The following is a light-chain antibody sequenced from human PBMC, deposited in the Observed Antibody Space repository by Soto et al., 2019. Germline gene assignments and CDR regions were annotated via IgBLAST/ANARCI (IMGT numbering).Light chain of an antibody. CDR1: KSVFYTSNRKNS. CDR3: QQYYSSPLT. V-gene: IGKV4-1*01. CDR2: WAS. Sequence: DIVMTHSPASLAVSLGERASLTSRSGKSVFYTSNRKNSLAWYQQKPGQPPRLLIYWASARESGVPDRFSGSGSGTDFTLTISSLQPEDVAVYYCQQYYSSPLTFGGGTKVQIK. J-gene: IGKJ4*01.